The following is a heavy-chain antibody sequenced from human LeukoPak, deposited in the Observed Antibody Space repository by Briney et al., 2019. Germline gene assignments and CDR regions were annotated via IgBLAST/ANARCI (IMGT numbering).Heavy chain of an antibody. CDR1: GYSISSGYY. V-gene: IGHV4-38-2*02. CDR2: IYHSGST. J-gene: IGHJ6*03. Sequence: SETLSLTCTVSGYSISSGYYWGWIRQPPGKGLEWIGSIYHSGSTYYNPSLKSRVTISVDTSKNQFSLKLSSVTAADTAVYYCARGLRRSSPPIGYCRGGSCSSMDVWGKGTTVTVSS. D-gene: IGHD2-15*01. CDR3: ARGLRRSSPPIGYCRGGSCSSMDV.